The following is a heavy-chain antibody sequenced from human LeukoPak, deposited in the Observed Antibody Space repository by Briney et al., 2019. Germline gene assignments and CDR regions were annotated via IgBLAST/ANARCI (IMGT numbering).Heavy chain of an antibody. Sequence: SETLSLTCTVSGYSISSGYYWGWIRQPPGKGLEWIGSIYHSGSTYYNPSLKSRVTISVDTSKNQFSLKLSSVIAADTAVYYCARVGHLRGSYHAFDIWGQGTMVTVSS. D-gene: IGHD1-26*01. CDR3: ARVGHLRGSYHAFDI. CDR1: GYSISSGYY. V-gene: IGHV4-38-2*02. CDR2: IYHSGST. J-gene: IGHJ3*02.